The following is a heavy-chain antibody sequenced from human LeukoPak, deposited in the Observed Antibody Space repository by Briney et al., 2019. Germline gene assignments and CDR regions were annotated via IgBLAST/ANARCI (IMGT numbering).Heavy chain of an antibody. D-gene: IGHD2-2*01. V-gene: IGHV4-59*12. CDR1: GGSISSYY. Sequence: ASETLSLTCTVSGGSISSYYWSWIRQPPGKGLEWIGYIYYSGSTNYNPSLKSRVTISVDTSKNQFSLKLSSVTAADTAVYYCARTSYCSSTSCYDLEYYFDYWGQGTLVTVSS. CDR2: IYYSGST. J-gene: IGHJ4*02. CDR3: ARTSYCSSTSCYDLEYYFDY.